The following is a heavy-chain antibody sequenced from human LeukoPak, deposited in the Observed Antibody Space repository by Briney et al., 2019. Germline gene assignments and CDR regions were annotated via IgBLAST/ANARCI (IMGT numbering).Heavy chain of an antibody. D-gene: IGHD5-18*01. V-gene: IGHV4-34*01. J-gene: IGHJ4*02. Sequence: PSETRSLTCAVYGGSFSGYYWSWIRQPPGKGLEWIGEINHSGSTNYNPSLKSRVTISVDTSKNQFSLKLSSVTAADTAVYYCARGPQGTWIQLWKFDYWGQGTLVTVSS. CDR2: INHSGST. CDR3: ARGPQGTWIQLWKFDY. CDR1: GGSFSGYY.